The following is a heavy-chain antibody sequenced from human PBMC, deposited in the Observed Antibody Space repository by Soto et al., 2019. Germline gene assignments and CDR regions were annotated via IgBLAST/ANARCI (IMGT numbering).Heavy chain of an antibody. CDR2: SYYSEST. Sequence: QVQLQESGPGLVKPSQTLSLTCTVSGGSISSGGYYWSWIRQHPGKGLEWIGYSYYSESTYYNPSLKSRVTISVDTSKNQFTLKLSSVTAADTAVYYCARETMHFWRGRGVRYFDHWGRGTLVTVSS. V-gene: IGHV4-31*03. CDR1: GGSISSGGYY. D-gene: IGHD3-3*02. J-gene: IGHJ2*01. CDR3: ARETMHFWRGRGVRYFDH.